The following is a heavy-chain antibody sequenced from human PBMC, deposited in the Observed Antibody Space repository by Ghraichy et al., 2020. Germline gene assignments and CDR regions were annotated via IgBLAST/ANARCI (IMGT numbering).Heavy chain of an antibody. CDR1: GASIRSDGYY. Sequence: SETLSLTCTVSGASIRSDGYYWSWIRQHPGKGLECIGHISYSGGTSYTPSLRSRVGISIATSENQFSMKLSSVTLADTAVYYCAREGDYYDSSGYHWGQGTLVTVSS. J-gene: IGHJ4*02. CDR3: AREGDYYDSSGYH. CDR2: ISYSGGT. D-gene: IGHD3-22*01. V-gene: IGHV4-31*03.